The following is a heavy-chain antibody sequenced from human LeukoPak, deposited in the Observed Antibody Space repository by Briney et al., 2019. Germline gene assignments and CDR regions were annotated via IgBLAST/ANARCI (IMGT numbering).Heavy chain of an antibody. J-gene: IGHJ4*02. Sequence: QSGGSLRLSCAASGFTFSTYAMSWVRQAPGKGLEWVSSIGGSGDTTYYADAVKGRFTISRDNSKNTLYLQMNSLGVDDTAVYYCVEDVVVIVAAKPGIWGQGTLVTVSS. CDR2: IGGSGDTT. CDR3: VEDVVVIVAAKPGI. CDR1: GFTFSTYA. V-gene: IGHV3-23*01. D-gene: IGHD2-15*01.